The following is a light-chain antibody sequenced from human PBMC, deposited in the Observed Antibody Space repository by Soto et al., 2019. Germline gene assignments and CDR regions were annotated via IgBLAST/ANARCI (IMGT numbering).Light chain of an antibody. CDR2: DVT. CDR1: RRDVGGYNY. CDR3: SSYTSSTTPYV. V-gene: IGLV2-14*01. J-gene: IGLJ1*01. Sequence: QSALTQPASVSGSPGQSITISCTGTRRDVGGYNYVSWYQQHPGKAPKLMIYDVTNRPSGVSNRFSGSKSGNTASLTISGLQADDEADYYCSSYTSSTTPYVFGPGTKLTVL.